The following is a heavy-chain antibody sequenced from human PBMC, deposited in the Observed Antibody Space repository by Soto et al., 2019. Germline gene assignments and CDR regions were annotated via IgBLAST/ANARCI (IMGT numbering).Heavy chain of an antibody. D-gene: IGHD3-22*01. V-gene: IGHV3-30*03. Sequence: QVQLVESGGGVVQPGRSLRLSCAASGFTFSSYGMHWVRQAPGKGLEWVAVISYDGSNKYYADSVKGRFTISRDNSKNTLYLQMNSLRAEDTAVYYCATPPGYYDSSGRSGYWGQGTLVTVSS. CDR1: GFTFSSYG. CDR3: ATPPGYYDSSGRSGY. CDR2: ISYDGSNK. J-gene: IGHJ4*02.